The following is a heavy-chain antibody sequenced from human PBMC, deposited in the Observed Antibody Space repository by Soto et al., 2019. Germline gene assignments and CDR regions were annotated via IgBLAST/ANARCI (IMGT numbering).Heavy chain of an antibody. D-gene: IGHD2-15*01. CDR3: TSGRGGYCSGGSGSPYVYSGMDV. J-gene: IGHJ6*02. CDR2: IRSKAYGGKT. CDR1: GFTFADYA. V-gene: IGHV3-49*03. Sequence: SLRLSGTASGFTFADYAMSWFRQAPGERLEWVGFIRSKAYGGKTEYAASVKARFTISRDDSKSIAYPQMNSLKTEDTALYYYTSGRGGYCSGGSGSPYVYSGMDVWGQGTTVTVSS.